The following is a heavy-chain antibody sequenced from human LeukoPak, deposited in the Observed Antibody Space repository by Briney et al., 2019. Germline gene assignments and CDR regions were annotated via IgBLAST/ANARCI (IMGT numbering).Heavy chain of an antibody. CDR3: ARAGDYDSSGYYFYYYYGMDV. CDR1: GYTFTSYD. J-gene: IGHJ6*02. V-gene: IGHV1-8*01. CDR2: MNPNSGNT. Sequence: ASVKVSCKASGYTFTSYDINWVRQAPGQGLEWMGWMNPNSGNTGYAQKFQGRVTMTRNTSISTASMELSSLRSEDTAVYYCARAGDYDSSGYYFYYYYGMDVWGQGTTVTVSS. D-gene: IGHD3-22*01.